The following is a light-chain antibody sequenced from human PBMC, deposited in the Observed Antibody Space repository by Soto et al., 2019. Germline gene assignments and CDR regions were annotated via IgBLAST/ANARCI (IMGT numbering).Light chain of an antibody. CDR2: AAS. CDR3: QQYTYWPRT. CDR1: QSVSSS. V-gene: IGKV3-15*01. Sequence: IVMTQSPATLSVAPCEIVTLSCRASQSVSSSLAWYRQKPGQAPRLLIYAASTRATGIPARFTGSGSGTEFTLTISSLQSEDFAFYYCQQYTYWPRTFGQGTKVDIK. J-gene: IGKJ1*01.